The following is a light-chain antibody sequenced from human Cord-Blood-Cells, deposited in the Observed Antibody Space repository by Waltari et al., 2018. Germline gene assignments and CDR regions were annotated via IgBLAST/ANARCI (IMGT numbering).Light chain of an antibody. CDR3: QSADSSGTDWV. V-gene: IGLV3-25*03. CDR1: ALPKQY. Sequence: SYELTQPPSVSVSPGQTARITCSGDALPKQYAYWYQQKPGQAPGLVIYKDSERPSGIHERFSGSSSGTTVTLTISGVQAEDEADYYCQSADSSGTDWVFGGGTKLTVL. CDR2: KDS. J-gene: IGLJ3*02.